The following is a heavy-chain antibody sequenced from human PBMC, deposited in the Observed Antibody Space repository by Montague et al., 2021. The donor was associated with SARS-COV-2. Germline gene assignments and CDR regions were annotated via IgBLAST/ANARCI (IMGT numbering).Heavy chain of an antibody. CDR1: GGSISSYY. CDR2: IYYSGST. CDR3: ARALVPEEWLFGGDYYYYMDV. Sequence: SETLSLTCTVSGGSISSYYWSWIRQPPRKGLEWIGYIYYSGSTNYNPSLKSRVTISVDTSKNQFSLKLSSVTAADTAVYYCARALVPEEWLFGGDYYYYMDVWGKGTTVTVSS. D-gene: IGHD3-3*01. J-gene: IGHJ6*03. V-gene: IGHV4-59*01.